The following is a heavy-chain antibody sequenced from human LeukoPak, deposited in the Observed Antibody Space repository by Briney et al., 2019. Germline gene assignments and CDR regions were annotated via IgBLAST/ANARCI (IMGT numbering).Heavy chain of an antibody. J-gene: IGHJ4*02. CDR2: ISSSSGYT. CDR3: ARGGSSGFWVY. V-gene: IGHV3-11*06. CDR1: GFTFSDYY. D-gene: IGHD3-22*01. Sequence: KPGGSLRLSCAASGFTFSDYYMSWVRQAPGKGLEWVSYISSSSGYTNYADSVKGRFTISRDNAKSSLYLQMNSLRVEDTAVYYCARGGSSGFWVYWGQGTLVTVSS.